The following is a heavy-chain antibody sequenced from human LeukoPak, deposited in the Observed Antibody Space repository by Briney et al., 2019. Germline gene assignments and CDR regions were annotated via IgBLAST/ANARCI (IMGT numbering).Heavy chain of an antibody. CDR1: XGTFSSYA. J-gene: IGHJ4*02. V-gene: IGHV1-69*05. CDR2: IIPIFGTA. Sequence: ASVKVSCKXSXGTFSSYAISWVRQAPGQGLEWMGGIIPIFGTANYAQKFQGRVTITTDESTSTAYMELSSLRSEDTAVYYCARSTSPVYFDYWGQGTLVTVSS. CDR3: ARSTSPVYFDY. D-gene: IGHD2-2*01.